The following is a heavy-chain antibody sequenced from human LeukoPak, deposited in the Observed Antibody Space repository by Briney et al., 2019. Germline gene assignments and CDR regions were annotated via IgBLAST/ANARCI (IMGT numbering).Heavy chain of an antibody. J-gene: IGHJ6*01. D-gene: IGHD4/OR15-4a*01. Sequence: GGSLRLSCAASGFTLNTHAMNWVRQAPGKGLEWVSGVGGSGDTTYYGDSVKGRFTISRDNSKNTLYLQMNSLRAEDTVVYYWAKGVHQLVYKYGMDVWGRGTTVTVSS. CDR2: VGGSGDTT. CDR3: AKGVHQLVYKYGMDV. V-gene: IGHV3-23*01. CDR1: GFTLNTHA.